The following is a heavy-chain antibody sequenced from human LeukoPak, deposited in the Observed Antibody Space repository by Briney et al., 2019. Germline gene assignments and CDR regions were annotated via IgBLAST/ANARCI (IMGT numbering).Heavy chain of an antibody. CDR1: GGSISSYY. J-gene: IGHJ3*02. CDR3: ARGGHWGPYDAFDI. Sequence: KASETLSLTCTVSGGSISSYYWSWIRLPPGKGLEWIGYIYYSGSTNYNPSLKSRVTISVDTSKNQFSLKLSSVTAADTAVYYCARGGHWGPYDAFDIWGQGTMVTVSS. V-gene: IGHV4-59*13. CDR2: IYYSGST. D-gene: IGHD7-27*01.